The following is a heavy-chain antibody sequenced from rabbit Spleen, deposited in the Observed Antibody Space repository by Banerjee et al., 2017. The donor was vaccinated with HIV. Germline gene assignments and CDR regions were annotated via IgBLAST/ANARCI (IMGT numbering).Heavy chain of an antibody. D-gene: IGHD4-1*01. J-gene: IGHJ3*01. CDR2: INIVTGKS. CDR1: GVSLNDKDV. CDR3: ARDGVSYYSSGWGLTRLDL. Sequence: EQLEESGGGLVKPEGSLTLTCKASGVSLNDKDVMCWVRQAPGKGLEWIACINIVTGKSVYASWAKGRFTMSRTSSTTVTLQMTSLTAADTATYFCARDGVSYYSSGWGLTRLDLWGQGTLVTVS. V-gene: IGHV1S45*01.